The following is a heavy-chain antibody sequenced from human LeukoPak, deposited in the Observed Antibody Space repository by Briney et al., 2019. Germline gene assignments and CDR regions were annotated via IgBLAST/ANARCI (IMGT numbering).Heavy chain of an antibody. CDR2: FDPKDGET. V-gene: IGHV1-24*01. CDR1: GYTLTELS. CDR3: ATRIGPFLGSYLSEIDY. Sequence: ASVKVSCKVSGYTLTELSMHWVRQAPGKGLEWMGGFDPKDGETIYAQKFQGRVTMTEDTSTDTAYMELSSLRSEDTAVYYCATRIGPFLGSYLSEIDYWGQGTLVTVSP. D-gene: IGHD1-26*01. J-gene: IGHJ4*02.